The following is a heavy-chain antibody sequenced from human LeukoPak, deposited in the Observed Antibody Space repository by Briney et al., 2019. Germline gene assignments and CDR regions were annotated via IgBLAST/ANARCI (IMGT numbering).Heavy chain of an antibody. CDR2: INHSGST. J-gene: IGHJ4*02. CDR3: ARKRKGYSYGYVDY. D-gene: IGHD5-18*01. CDR1: GGSFSGYY. V-gene: IGHV4-34*01. Sequence: SETLSLTCAVYGGSFSGYYWSWIRQPPGKGLEWIGEINHSGSTNYNPSLKSRVTISVDTSKNQFSLKLSSVTAADTAVYYCARKRKGYSYGYVDYWGQGTLVTVSS.